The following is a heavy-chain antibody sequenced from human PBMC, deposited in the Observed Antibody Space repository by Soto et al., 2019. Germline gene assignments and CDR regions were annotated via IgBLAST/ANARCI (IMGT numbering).Heavy chain of an antibody. CDR1: GYTFTSYA. CDR2: INAGIGNT. CDR3: ARGSPLSLDY. Sequence: GASVKVSCKASGYTFTSYAMHWVRQAPGQRLEWMGWINAGIGNTKYSQKFQGRVTITRDTSASTAYMELSSLRSEDTAVYYCARGSPLSLDYWGQGTLVTVSS. D-gene: IGHD3-16*02. V-gene: IGHV1-3*01. J-gene: IGHJ4*02.